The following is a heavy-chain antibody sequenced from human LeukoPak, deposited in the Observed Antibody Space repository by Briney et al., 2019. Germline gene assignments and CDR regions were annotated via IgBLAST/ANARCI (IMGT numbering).Heavy chain of an antibody. J-gene: IGHJ4*02. Sequence: SETLSLTCTVSGGSVSRSPYYWGWIRQPPGKGLEWIGNIYYSGSTYYNPSLKSRVTISVDTSKNQFSLKLSSVTAADTAVYYCARVQGHILTGYYRAIDYWGQGTLVTVSS. CDR1: GGSVSRSPYY. D-gene: IGHD3-9*01. CDR2: IYYSGST. CDR3: ARVQGHILTGYYRAIDY. V-gene: IGHV4-39*07.